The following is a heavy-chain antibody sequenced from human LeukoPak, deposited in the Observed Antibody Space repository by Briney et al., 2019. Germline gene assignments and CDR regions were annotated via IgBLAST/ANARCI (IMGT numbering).Heavy chain of an antibody. Sequence: PGGSLRLSCAASGFTVSSNYMSWVRQAPGKGLEWVSVIYSGGSTYYADSVKGRFNISRDNSKNTLYLQMNSLRAEDTAVYYCARDRGWLAIFDYWGQGTLVTVSS. J-gene: IGHJ4*02. V-gene: IGHV3-66*01. CDR2: IYSGGST. D-gene: IGHD6-19*01. CDR1: GFTVSSNY. CDR3: ARDRGWLAIFDY.